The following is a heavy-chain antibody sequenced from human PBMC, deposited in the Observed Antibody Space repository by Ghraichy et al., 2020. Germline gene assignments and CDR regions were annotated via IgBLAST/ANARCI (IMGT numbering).Heavy chain of an antibody. D-gene: IGHD6-19*01. Sequence: SETLSLTCTVSGGSISSSSYYWGWIRQPPGNGLEWIGSIYYSGSTYYNPSLKSRVTISVDTSKNQFSLKVTSVTAADTAVYYCAREVRIIAVLNYYGMDVWGQGTTVTVSS. V-gene: IGHV4-39*02. J-gene: IGHJ6*02. CDR2: IYYSGST. CDR3: AREVRIIAVLNYYGMDV. CDR1: GGSISSSSYY.